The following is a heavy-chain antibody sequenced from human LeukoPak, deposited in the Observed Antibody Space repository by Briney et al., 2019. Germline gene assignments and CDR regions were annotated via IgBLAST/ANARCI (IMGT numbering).Heavy chain of an antibody. CDR2: IWYDGSNK. D-gene: IGHD5-12*01. Sequence: GGSLRLSCAASGFTFSSYGMHWVRQAPGKGLEWVAVIWYDGSNKYYADSVKGRFTTSRDNSKNTLYLQMNSLRAEDTAVYYCARGHSGYDLWGQGTLVTVSS. CDR3: ARGHSGYDL. CDR1: GFTFSSYG. V-gene: IGHV3-33*01. J-gene: IGHJ4*02.